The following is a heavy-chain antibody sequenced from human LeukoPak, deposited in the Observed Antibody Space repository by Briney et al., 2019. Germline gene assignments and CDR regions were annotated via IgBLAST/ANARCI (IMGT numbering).Heavy chain of an antibody. D-gene: IGHD3-9*01. CDR3: ARAHYDILTGYYYYGMDV. CDR1: GFIVSTNY. CDR2: LYSGGTT. V-gene: IGHV3-53*01. Sequence: GGSLRLSCAASGFIVSTNYMSWVRRAPGKGLEWVSVLYSGGTTYYADSVKGRFTISRDNAKNSLYLQMNSLRAEDTAVYYCARAHYDILTGYYYYGMDVWGQGTTVTVSS. J-gene: IGHJ6*02.